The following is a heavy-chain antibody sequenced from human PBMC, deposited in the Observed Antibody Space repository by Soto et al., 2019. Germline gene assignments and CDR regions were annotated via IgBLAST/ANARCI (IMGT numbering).Heavy chain of an antibody. CDR3: ESGGTGYYYDRSGKDF. CDR1: GFTFSDYY. CDR2: ISPTSSYT. V-gene: IGHV3-11*06. D-gene: IGHD3-22*01. J-gene: IGHJ4*02. Sequence: GVSLRLSCAASGFTFSDYYMRWIRQAPGKGLEWVSYISPTSSYTDYVDSVKGRFTISRDDAKNSLYLDMNSLGVEDTAVYYCESGGTGYYYDRSGKDFWGQGTLVTVSS.